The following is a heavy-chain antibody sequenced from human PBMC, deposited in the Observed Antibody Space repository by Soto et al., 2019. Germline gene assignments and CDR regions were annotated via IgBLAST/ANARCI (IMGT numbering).Heavy chain of an antibody. Sequence: QVQLVESGGGVVQPGRSLRLSCAASGFTFSSYGMHWVRQAPGKGLEWVASISSVGSNVYYGDSVKSRFTISRDNSKITLYLQMNSLRAEDTAVYYCAKDCTGPGSCEDYFDYWGQGTLVTVSS. CDR2: ISSVGSNV. CDR3: AKDCTGPGSCEDYFDY. CDR1: GFTFSSYG. J-gene: IGHJ4*02. V-gene: IGHV3-30*18. D-gene: IGHD3-10*01.